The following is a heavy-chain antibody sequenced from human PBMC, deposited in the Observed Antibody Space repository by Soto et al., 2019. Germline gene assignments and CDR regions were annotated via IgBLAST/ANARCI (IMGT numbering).Heavy chain of an antibody. J-gene: IGHJ4*02. CDR1: VFPFSDYY. D-gene: IGHD3-22*01. Sequence: GSLRLSCAASVFPFSDYYMSWIRQAPGEGLEWISYISSSAYTIYADSVKGRFTISRDNAKNSLFLQMTSLRVEDTAVYYCARNFDSGGYYSDYWGQGTLVTVSS. CDR3: ARNFDSGGYYSDY. V-gene: IGHV3-11*06. CDR2: ISSSAYT.